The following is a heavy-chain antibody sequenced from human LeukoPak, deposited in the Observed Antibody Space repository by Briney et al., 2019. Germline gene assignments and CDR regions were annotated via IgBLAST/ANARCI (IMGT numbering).Heavy chain of an antibody. J-gene: IGHJ4*02. CDR1: GFTISNLW. D-gene: IGHD6-19*01. V-gene: IGHV3-7*01. CDR2: IKGDGSEK. CDR3: VKQAGVY. Sequence: SGGSLRLSCAASGFTISNLWMTWVRQAPGKGLECVANIKGDGSEKNYVDSVKGRFTISRDDAKNSLYLQMNSLRAEDTAVYYCVKQAGVYWGQGTLVTVSS.